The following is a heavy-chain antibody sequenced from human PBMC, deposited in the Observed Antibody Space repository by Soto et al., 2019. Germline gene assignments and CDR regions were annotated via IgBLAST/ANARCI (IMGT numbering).Heavy chain of an antibody. CDR2: INHSGST. D-gene: IGHD3-10*01. CDR3: ATCGSSGYYGSGSYSWFDP. CDR1: GGSFSGYY. V-gene: IGHV4-34*01. Sequence: QVQLQQWGAGLLKPSETLSLTCAVYGGSFSGYYWSWIRQPPGKGLEWIGEINHSGSTNYNPSLXRRVTISVDTXKNVFXXKLSSVTAADTAVYYCATCGSSGYYGSGSYSWFDPWGQGTLVTVSS. J-gene: IGHJ5*02.